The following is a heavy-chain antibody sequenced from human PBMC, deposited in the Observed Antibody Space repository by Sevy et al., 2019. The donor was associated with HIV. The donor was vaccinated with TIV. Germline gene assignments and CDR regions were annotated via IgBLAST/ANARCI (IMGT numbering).Heavy chain of an antibody. J-gene: IGHJ3*01. D-gene: IGHD6-19*01. CDR1: GDSVSRTDVA. Sequence: SQTLSLTCAISGDSVSRTDVAWNWIRQSPSRGIEWLGRTWYASKWYNDYAISVKSRLTINPDTTRNQVSLHLSSVTPEDTAVYYCARQKNSGFDVWGQGTVVTVSS. CDR2: TWYASKWYN. CDR3: ARQKNSGFDV. V-gene: IGHV6-1*01.